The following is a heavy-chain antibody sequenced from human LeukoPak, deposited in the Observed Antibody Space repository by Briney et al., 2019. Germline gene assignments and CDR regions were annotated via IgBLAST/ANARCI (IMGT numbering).Heavy chain of an antibody. CDR1: GDSFSSVTDY. CDR3: AGERGEEYSSGWYKRNYFDN. CDR2: GDYSGGT. D-gene: IGHD6-19*01. J-gene: IGHJ4*02. V-gene: IGHV4-39*07. Sequence: PSETLSLTCTVSGDSFSSVTDYWAWIRQPPGKGLEWIASGDYSGGTYYNPSLESRVAISADMSKNQFSLKPTSVTGADTAVYYCAGERGEEYSSGWYKRNYFDNWGQGIRVTVSS.